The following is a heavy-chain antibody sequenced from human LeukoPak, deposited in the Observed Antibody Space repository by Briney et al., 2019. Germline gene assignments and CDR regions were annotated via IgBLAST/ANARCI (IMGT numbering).Heavy chain of an antibody. J-gene: IGHJ4*02. Sequence: SETLSLTCTVSGDSIISSTYYWGWIRQAPGKGLEWIGSIYNSGRTYYNPSLRSRVTISVDTSTNQFSLKLRSVTAADTAVYYCARDRSYYDNSGHQFDYWGQGTLVTVSS. D-gene: IGHD3-22*01. CDR2: IYNSGRT. V-gene: IGHV4-39*07. CDR1: GDSIISSTYY. CDR3: ARDRSYYDNSGHQFDY.